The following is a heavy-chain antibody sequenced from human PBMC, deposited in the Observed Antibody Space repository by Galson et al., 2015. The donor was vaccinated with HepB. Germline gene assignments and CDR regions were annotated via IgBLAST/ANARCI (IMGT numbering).Heavy chain of an antibody. V-gene: IGHV3-7*01. J-gene: IGHJ5*02. D-gene: IGHD4-17*01. CDR2: IKQDGSEK. CDR1: GFTFSSYW. CDR3: ARYHDYGDYGGWFDP. Sequence: SLRLSCAASGFTFSSYWMSWVRQAPGKGLEWVANIKQDGSEKYYVDSVKGRFTISRDNAKNSLYLQMNSLRAEDTAVYYCARYHDYGDYGGWFDPWGQGTLVTVSS.